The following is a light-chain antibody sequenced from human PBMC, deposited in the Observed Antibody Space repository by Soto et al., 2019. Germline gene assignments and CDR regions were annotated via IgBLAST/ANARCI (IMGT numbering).Light chain of an antibody. J-gene: IGLJ1*01. CDR2: EGS. Sequence: QSVLTQPASVSGPPGQSITISCTGTSGDVGGYNLVSWYQQHPGKAPKFIIYEGSKRPSGVSSRFSGSKSGNTASLTISGLQAEDEADYYCCSYARSNAYVFGTGTKVTVL. V-gene: IGLV2-23*01. CDR3: CSYARSNAYV. CDR1: SGDVGGYNL.